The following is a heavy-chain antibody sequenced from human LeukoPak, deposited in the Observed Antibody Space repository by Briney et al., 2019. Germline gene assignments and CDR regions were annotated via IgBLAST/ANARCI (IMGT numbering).Heavy chain of an antibody. CDR2: IYHSGST. J-gene: IGHJ4*02. Sequence: SETLSLTCTVSGYSISSGYYWGWIRQPPGKGLEWIGSIYHSGSTYYNPSLKSRVTISVDTSKNQFSLKLSSVTAADTAVYYCARDIMMTGYYDSSGYYYYWGQGTLVTVSS. D-gene: IGHD3-22*01. V-gene: IGHV4-38-2*02. CDR3: ARDIMMTGYYDSSGYYYY. CDR1: GYSISSGYY.